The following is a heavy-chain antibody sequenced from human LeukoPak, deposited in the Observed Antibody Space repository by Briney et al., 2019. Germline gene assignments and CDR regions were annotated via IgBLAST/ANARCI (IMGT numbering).Heavy chain of an antibody. J-gene: IGHJ5*02. CDR3: ARDYYDSSGSNWFDP. CDR2: INPNSGGT. Sequence: ASVKGSCKASGYTFTGYYMHWVRQAPGQGREWRGWINPNSGGTNYAQKFQGRVTMTRDTSISTAYMELSRLRSDDTAVYYCARDYYDSSGSNWFDPWGQGTLVTVSS. D-gene: IGHD3-22*01. CDR1: GYTFTGYY. V-gene: IGHV1-2*02.